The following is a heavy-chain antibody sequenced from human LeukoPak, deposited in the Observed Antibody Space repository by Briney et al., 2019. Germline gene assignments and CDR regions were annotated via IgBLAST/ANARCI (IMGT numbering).Heavy chain of an antibody. CDR1: GYTFTGYY. V-gene: IGHV1-2*02. D-gene: IGHD1-26*01. Sequence: ASVKVSCKASGYTFTGYYMHWVRQAPGQGLEWMGWINPNSGGTNYAQKFQGRVTMTRDTSISTAYMELSRLRSDDTAVYYCALTIGVGATYYFDYWGQGTLVTVSS. CDR3: ALTIGVGATYYFDY. J-gene: IGHJ4*02. CDR2: INPNSGGT.